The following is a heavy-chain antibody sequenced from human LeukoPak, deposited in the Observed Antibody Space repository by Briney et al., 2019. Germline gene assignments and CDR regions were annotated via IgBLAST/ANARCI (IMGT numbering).Heavy chain of an antibody. CDR2: INHSGST. CDR1: GGSFSGYC. V-gene: IGHV4-34*01. CDR3: ARGGGDGDSPTYYFDY. Sequence: SETLSLTCAVYGGSFSGYCWSWIRQPPGEGLEWIGEINHSGSTNYNPSLKSRVTISVDTSKNQSSLKLSSVTAADTAVYYCARGGGDGDSPTYYFDYWGQGTLVTVSS. D-gene: IGHD4-17*01. J-gene: IGHJ4*02.